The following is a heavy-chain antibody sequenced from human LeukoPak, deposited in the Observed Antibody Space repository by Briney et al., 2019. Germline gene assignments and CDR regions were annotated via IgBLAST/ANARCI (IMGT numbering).Heavy chain of an antibody. CDR2: IYYSGST. CDR3: ARTTKTGDRDY. D-gene: IGHD7-27*01. V-gene: IGHV4-31*03. CDR1: GGSISSGGYC. Sequence: SETLSLTCTVSGGSISSGGYCWSWIRQHPGKGLEWIGYIYYSGSTYYNPSLKSRVTISVDTSKNQFSLKLSSVTAADTAVYYCARTTKTGDRDYWGQGTLVTVSS. J-gene: IGHJ4*02.